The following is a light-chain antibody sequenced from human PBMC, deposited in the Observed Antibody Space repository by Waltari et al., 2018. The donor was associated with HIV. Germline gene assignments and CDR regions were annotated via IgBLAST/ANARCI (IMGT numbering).Light chain of an antibody. CDR2: EVN. CDR1: SSDVGSYNL. J-gene: IGLJ2*01. CDR3: ASYAGSRSLL. V-gene: IGLV2-23*02. Sequence: SALTQPASVSGSPGQSITISCTGTSSDVGSYNLVSWFQQHPDKAPKLMIYEVNKRPSGVSNRFSGSKSGNTASLTISGLQAEDEADYYCASYAGSRSLLFGGGTKLTVL.